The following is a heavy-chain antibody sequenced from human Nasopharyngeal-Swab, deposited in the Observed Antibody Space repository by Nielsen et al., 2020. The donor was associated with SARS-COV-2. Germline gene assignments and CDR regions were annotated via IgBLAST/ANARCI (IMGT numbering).Heavy chain of an antibody. J-gene: IGHJ5*02. CDR2: TNHSGST. CDR3: ARGRGSSGLTYNWFDP. V-gene: IGHV4-34*01. CDR1: GGSFSGYY. Sequence: SETLSLTCAVYGGSFSGYYWSWIRQPPGKGLEWIGETNHSGSTNYNPSLKSRVTISVDTSKNQFSLKLSSVTAADTAVYYCARGRGSSGLTYNWFDPWGQGTLVTVSS. D-gene: IGHD6-19*01.